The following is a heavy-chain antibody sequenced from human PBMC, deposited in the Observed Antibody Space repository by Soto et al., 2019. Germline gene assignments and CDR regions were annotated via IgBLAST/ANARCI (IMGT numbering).Heavy chain of an antibody. CDR1: GYTFTGYY. V-gene: IGHV1-2*04. D-gene: IGHD6-13*01. J-gene: IGHJ4*02. CDR3: ARDSGIAAAGAIDY. Sequence: QVQLVQSGAEVKKPGASVKVSYKASGYTFTGYYMHWVRQAPGQGLEWMGWINPNSGGTNYAQKFQGWVTMTRDTSISTAYMELSRLRSDDTAVYYCARDSGIAAAGAIDYWGQGTLVTVSS. CDR2: INPNSGGT.